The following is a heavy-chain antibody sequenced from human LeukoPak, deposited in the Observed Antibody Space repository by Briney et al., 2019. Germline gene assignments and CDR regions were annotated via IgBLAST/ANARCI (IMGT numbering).Heavy chain of an antibody. CDR1: GYTLTELS. CDR3: AAAPRSGSYYKYYFDY. J-gene: IGHJ4*02. D-gene: IGHD3-10*01. V-gene: IGHV1-24*01. CDR2: FDPEDGET. Sequence: ASVKVSFKVSGYTLTELSMHWVRQAPGKGLEWMGGFDPEDGETIYAQKFQGRVTMTEDTSTDTAYMELSSLRSEDTAVYYCAAAPRSGSYYKYYFDYWGQGTLVTVSS.